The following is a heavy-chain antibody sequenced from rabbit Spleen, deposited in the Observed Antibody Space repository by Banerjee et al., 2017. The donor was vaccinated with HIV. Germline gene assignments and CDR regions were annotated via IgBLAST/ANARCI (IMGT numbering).Heavy chain of an antibody. D-gene: IGHD2-1*01. CDR2: IYVGVSGNT. CDR1: GFDFSSYYM. CDR3: AIATMTMVITDL. J-gene: IGHJ4*01. V-gene: IGHV1S45*01. Sequence: QEQLVESGGGLVQPGASLTLTCTASGFDFSSYYMSWVRQAPGKGLEWIACIYVGVSGNTYYASWAKGRFTISKTSSTTVTLQMTSLTDADTATYFCAIATMTMVITDLWGPGTLVTVS.